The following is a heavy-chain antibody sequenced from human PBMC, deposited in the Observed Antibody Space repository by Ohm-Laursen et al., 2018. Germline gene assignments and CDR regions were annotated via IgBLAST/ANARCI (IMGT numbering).Heavy chain of an antibody. CDR3: AREDGNCTSAVCYRLFDP. D-gene: IGHD2-8*01. V-gene: IGHV3-33*01. Sequence: SLRLSCAASGFTFSRYGMHWVRQAPGKGLEWVAVIWYDGSNQYYADSVKGRFTISRDNSQNTLYLQMNSLRAEDTAVYYCAREDGNCTSAVCYRLFDPWGQGTLVTVSS. CDR1: GFTFSRYG. J-gene: IGHJ5*02. CDR2: IWYDGSNQ.